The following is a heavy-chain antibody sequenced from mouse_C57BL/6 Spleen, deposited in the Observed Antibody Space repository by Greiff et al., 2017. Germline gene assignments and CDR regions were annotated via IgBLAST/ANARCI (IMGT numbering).Heavy chain of an antibody. J-gene: IGHJ3*01. CDR3: ASYSNYETWFAY. Sequence: QVQLQQSGAELVKPGASVKISCKASGYTFTDYYINWVKQRPGQGLDWIGKIGPGSGSTYYNEKFKGKATLTADKSSSPAYMQLSSLTSEDSAVYFCASYSNYETWFAYWGQGTLVTVSA. V-gene: IGHV1-77*01. D-gene: IGHD2-5*01. CDR1: GYTFTDYY. CDR2: IGPGSGST.